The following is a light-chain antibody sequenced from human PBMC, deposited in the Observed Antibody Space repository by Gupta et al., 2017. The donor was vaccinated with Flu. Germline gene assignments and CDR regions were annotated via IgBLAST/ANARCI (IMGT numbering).Light chain of an antibody. CDR1: QSVLYSSNNKNY. J-gene: IGKJ4*01. V-gene: IGKV4-1*01. CDR2: WAS. Sequence: GERATINCKSSQSVLYSSNNKNYLAWYQQKPGQPPKLLIYWASTRESGVPDRFSGSGSGTDFTLPISSLQAEDVAVYYCQQYYSTPLTFVGG. CDR3: QQYYSTPLT.